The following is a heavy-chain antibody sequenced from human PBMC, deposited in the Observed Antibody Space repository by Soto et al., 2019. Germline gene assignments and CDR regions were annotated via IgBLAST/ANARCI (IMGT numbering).Heavy chain of an antibody. CDR1: GFTFGSYG. J-gene: IGHJ6*03. Sequence: GGSLRLSCAASGFTFGSYGMHWVRQAPGKGLEWVAVISYDGNNKYYVDSVKGRFTISRDNSKNTLYLQMNSLRPEDTAVYYCAKGAYDFWSGFYTGFYYMDVWGKGTTVTVSS. V-gene: IGHV3-30*18. CDR2: ISYDGNNK. CDR3: AKGAYDFWSGFYTGFYYMDV. D-gene: IGHD3-3*01.